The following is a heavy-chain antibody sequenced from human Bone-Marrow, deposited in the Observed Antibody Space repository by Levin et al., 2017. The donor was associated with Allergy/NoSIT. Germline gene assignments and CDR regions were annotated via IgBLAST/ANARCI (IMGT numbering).Heavy chain of an antibody. CDR1: GFTFSSYG. J-gene: IGHJ6*02. CDR3: ARDHHWGLAVASTAARYYYYYGMDV. Sequence: GGSLRLSCAASGFTFSSYGMHWVRQAPGKGLEWVAVIWYDGSNKYYADSVKGRFTISRDNSKNTLYLQMNSLRAEDTAVYYCARDHHWGLAVASTAARYYYYYGMDVWGQGTTVTVSS. D-gene: IGHD6-19*01. CDR2: IWYDGSNK. V-gene: IGHV3-33*01.